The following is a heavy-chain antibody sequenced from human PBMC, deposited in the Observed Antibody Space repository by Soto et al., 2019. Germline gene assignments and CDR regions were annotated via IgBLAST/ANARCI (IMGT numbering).Heavy chain of an antibody. Sequence: GGSLRLSCSASGFTFSSYAMHWVRQAPGKGLEYVSAISSNGGSTYYADSVKGRFTISRDNSKNTLYLQMSSLRAEDTAVYYCVIMEGYSSSPSGGAFDIWGQGTMVTVSS. CDR3: VIMEGYSSSPSGGAFDI. J-gene: IGHJ3*02. CDR1: GFTFSSYA. D-gene: IGHD6-13*01. V-gene: IGHV3-64D*06. CDR2: ISSNGGST.